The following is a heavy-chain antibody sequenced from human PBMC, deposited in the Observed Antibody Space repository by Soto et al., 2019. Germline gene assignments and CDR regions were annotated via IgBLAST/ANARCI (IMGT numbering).Heavy chain of an antibody. J-gene: IGHJ4*01. V-gene: IGHV4-31*03. Sequence: SETLSLTCTVSGGSISSGGYYWSWIRQHPGKGLEWIGYIYYSGSTYYNPSLKSRATISVDTSKNQFSLKLSSVTAADTAVYYCARAIGWAGHKTFDYWGQGTLVTVSS. CDR1: GGSISSGGYY. CDR3: ARAIGWAGHKTFDY. CDR2: IYYSGST.